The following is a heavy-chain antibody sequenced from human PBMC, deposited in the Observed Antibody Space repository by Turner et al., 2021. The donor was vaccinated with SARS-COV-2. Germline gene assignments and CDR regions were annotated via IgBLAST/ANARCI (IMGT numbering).Heavy chain of an antibody. J-gene: IGHJ4*02. CDR1: GFTFSNYW. Sequence: EVQLVESGGVLAQPGGSLRLSCAASGFTFSNYWMNWVRQAPGKGLLWVSYIFSSGSSIYYADSVKGRFTISRDNAKNSVYLQMNSLRVEDTAVYYCARAPGGIPFDYWGQGTLVTVSS. CDR3: ARAPGGIPFDY. D-gene: IGHD2-21*01. CDR2: IFSSGSSI. V-gene: IGHV3-48*04.